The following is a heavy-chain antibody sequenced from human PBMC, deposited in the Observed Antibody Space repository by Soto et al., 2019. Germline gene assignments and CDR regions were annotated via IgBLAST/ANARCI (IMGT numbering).Heavy chain of an antibody. V-gene: IGHV1-46*01. D-gene: IGHD5-18*01. J-gene: IGHJ6*02. CDR3: ARETDTATGSNYYYGMDV. CDR2: INPSGGST. Sequence: SVKVSCKASGYTFTSYYMHWVRQAPGQGLEWMGIINPSGGSTSCAQKFQGRVTMTRDTSTSTVYMELSSLRSEDTAVYYCARETDTATGSNYYYGMDVWGQGTTVTVSS. CDR1: GYTFTSYY.